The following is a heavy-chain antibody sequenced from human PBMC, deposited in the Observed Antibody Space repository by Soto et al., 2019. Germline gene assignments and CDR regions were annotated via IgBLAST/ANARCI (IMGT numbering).Heavy chain of an antibody. CDR3: ARTGTEAPGDTYYMDV. Sequence: ASVKVSCKASGYTFTGYYMHWVRQAPGQGLEWMGWINPNSGGTNYAQKFQGWVTMTRDTSISTAYMELSRLRSDDTAVYYCARTGTEAPGDTYYMDVWGKGTTVTVSS. J-gene: IGHJ6*03. CDR1: GYTFTGYY. D-gene: IGHD1-1*01. CDR2: INPNSGGT. V-gene: IGHV1-2*04.